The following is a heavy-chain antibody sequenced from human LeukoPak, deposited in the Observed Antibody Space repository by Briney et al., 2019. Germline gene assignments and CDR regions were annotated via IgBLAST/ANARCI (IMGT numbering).Heavy chain of an antibody. V-gene: IGHV3-23*01. CDR2: ISGSGGST. CDR1: GFTFSSYG. CDR3: AKDRLGITMVRGRAYYYYYMDV. D-gene: IGHD3-10*01. J-gene: IGHJ6*03. Sequence: GGSLRLPCAASGFTFSSYGMSWVRQAPGKGLEWVSAISGSGGSTYYADSVKGRFTISRDNSKNTLYLQMNSLRAEDTAVYYCAKDRLGITMVRGRAYYYYYMDVWGKGTTVTVSS.